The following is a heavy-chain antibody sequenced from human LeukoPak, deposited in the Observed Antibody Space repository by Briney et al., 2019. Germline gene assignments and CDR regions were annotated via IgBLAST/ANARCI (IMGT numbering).Heavy chain of an antibody. CDR1: GFTFSSYA. D-gene: IGHD4-17*01. CDR3: AKVPYDYGGYDGLY. Sequence: GGSLRLSCAASGFTFSSYAMSWVRQAPGKGLEWVSAISGSGGSTYYADSVKGRFTISRDNSKNTLYLQMNSLRAEDTAVYYCAKVPYDYGGYDGLYWGQGTLVTVSS. J-gene: IGHJ4*02. CDR2: ISGSGGST. V-gene: IGHV3-23*01.